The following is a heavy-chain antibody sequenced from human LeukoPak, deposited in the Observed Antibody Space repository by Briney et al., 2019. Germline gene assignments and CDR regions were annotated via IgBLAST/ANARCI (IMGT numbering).Heavy chain of an antibody. CDR1: GGTFSSYA. Sequence: SVKVSCKASGGTFSSYAISWVRQAPGQGLEWMGRIIPIFGIANYAQKFQGRVTITADKSTSTAYMELSSLRSEDTAVYYCARERPGGGYDLPLYYFDYWGQGTLVTVSS. V-gene: IGHV1-69*04. J-gene: IGHJ4*02. CDR2: IIPIFGIA. CDR3: ARERPGGGYDLPLYYFDY. D-gene: IGHD5-12*01.